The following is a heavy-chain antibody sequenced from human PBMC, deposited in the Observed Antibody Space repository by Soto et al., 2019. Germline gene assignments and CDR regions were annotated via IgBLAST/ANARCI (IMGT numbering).Heavy chain of an antibody. CDR1: GITFNNYA. J-gene: IGHJ4*02. V-gene: IGHV3-23*01. D-gene: IGHD3-3*01. CDR3: AKTHYDFWSGYYRAGDYFDS. CDR2: ISGRDDRT. Sequence: PGGSLRLSCTASGITFNNYAMSWVRQGPGKGLEWVSGISGRDDRTYYAESVKGRFTVSRDKSENTLYLQMNTLGAEDTAVYYCAKTHYDFWSGYYRAGDYFDSWGQGTLVTVSS.